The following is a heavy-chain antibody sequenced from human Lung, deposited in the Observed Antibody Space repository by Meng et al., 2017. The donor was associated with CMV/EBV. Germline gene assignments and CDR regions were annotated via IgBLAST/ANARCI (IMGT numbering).Heavy chain of an antibody. CDR2: INPNSGGT. D-gene: IGHD2-15*01. V-gene: IGHV1-2*02. J-gene: IGHJ4*02. CDR3: ARDGGGLYYFDY. CDR1: GYTFTGYY. Sequence: KISCKASGYTFTGYYMHWVRQAPGQGLEWMGWINPNSGGTNYAQKFQGRVTMTRDTSISTAYMELSRLRSDDTAVYYCARDGGGLYYFDYWGQGTLVTVSS.